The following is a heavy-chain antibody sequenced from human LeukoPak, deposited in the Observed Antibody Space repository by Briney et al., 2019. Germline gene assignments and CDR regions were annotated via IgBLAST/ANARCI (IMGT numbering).Heavy chain of an antibody. CDR2: IYPSGST. CDR3: ARVVEMATIMGY. Sequence: PSETLSLTCTVSGGSINGSSYSWSWIRQPAGKGLEWIGRIYPSGSTNYNPSLKSRVTISVDTSKNQFSLKLSSVTAADTAVYYCARVVEMATIMGYWGQGTLVTVSS. V-gene: IGHV4-61*02. CDR1: GGSINGSSYS. D-gene: IGHD5-24*01. J-gene: IGHJ4*02.